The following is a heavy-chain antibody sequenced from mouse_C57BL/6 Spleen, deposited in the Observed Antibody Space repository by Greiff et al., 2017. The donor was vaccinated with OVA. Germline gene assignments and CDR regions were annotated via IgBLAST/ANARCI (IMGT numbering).Heavy chain of an antibody. CDR1: GFNIKDDY. Sequence: EVQLQQSGAELVRPGASVKLSCTASGFNIKDDYMHWVKKRPEQGLEWIGWIDPENGDTEYASKFQGKATITADTSSNTAYLQLSSLTSEDTAVYYCTYYGNYEYFDVWGTGTTVTVSS. D-gene: IGHD2-1*01. CDR3: TYYGNYEYFDV. V-gene: IGHV14-4*01. J-gene: IGHJ1*03. CDR2: IDPENGDT.